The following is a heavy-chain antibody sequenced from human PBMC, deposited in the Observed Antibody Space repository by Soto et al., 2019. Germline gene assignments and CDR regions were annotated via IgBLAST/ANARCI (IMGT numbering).Heavy chain of an antibody. V-gene: IGHV3-30*18. CDR1: GFTFSSYG. J-gene: IGHJ6*02. CDR3: AKDLVNTAKYYYYGIDV. CDR2: ISYDGSKK. D-gene: IGHD5-18*01. Sequence: QVQLVESGGGVVQPGRSLRLSCAASGFTFSSYGMHWVRQAPGKGLEWVAVISYDGSKKYYADSVKGRFTISRDNSKNTLYLQMNSLRAEATAVYYCAKDLVNTAKYYYYGIDVWGQGTTVTVAS.